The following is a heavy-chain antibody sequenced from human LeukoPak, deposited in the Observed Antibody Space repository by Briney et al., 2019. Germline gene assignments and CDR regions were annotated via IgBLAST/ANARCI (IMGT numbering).Heavy chain of an antibody. J-gene: IGHJ3*02. D-gene: IGHD2-15*01. CDR1: GDSVSSSNYY. CDR2: IYYGGNT. Sequence: SETLSLTCAVSGDSVSSSNYYWSWIRQPPGKGLEWIGYIYYGGNTNYNPSLQSRVTISVDTSKNQFSLKLSSVTAADTAVYYCARVRGAYCSGGSCYLDAFDIWGQGTMVTVSS. CDR3: ARVRGAYCSGGSCYLDAFDI. V-gene: IGHV4-61*01.